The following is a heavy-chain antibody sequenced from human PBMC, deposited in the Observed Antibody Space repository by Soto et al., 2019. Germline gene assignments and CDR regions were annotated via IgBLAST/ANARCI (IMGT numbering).Heavy chain of an antibody. CDR3: ARAAFDWLLYLPYLGY. CDR2: IKQDGSEK. V-gene: IGHV3-7*04. D-gene: IGHD3-9*01. Sequence: GGSLRLSCAASGFTFSSYWMSWVRQAPGKGLEWVANIKQDGSEKYYVDSVKGRFTISRDNAKNSLYLQMNSLRAEDTAVYYCARAAFDWLLYLPYLGYWGQGTLVTVSS. J-gene: IGHJ4*02. CDR1: GFTFSSYW.